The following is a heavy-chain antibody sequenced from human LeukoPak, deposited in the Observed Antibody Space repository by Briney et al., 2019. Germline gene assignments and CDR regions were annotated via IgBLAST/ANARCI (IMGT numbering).Heavy chain of an antibody. D-gene: IGHD3-10*01. J-gene: IGHJ5*02. Sequence: SVKVSRKASGGTFSSYAISWVRQAPGHGLEWMGGIIPIFGTPNYSQKFQGRVTITADESTSTAYMELSSLRSEDTAVYYCARGGVADIIRGYWFDPWGQGTLVTVSS. V-gene: IGHV1-69*13. CDR3: ARGGVADIIRGYWFDP. CDR2: IIPIFGTP. CDR1: GGTFSSYA.